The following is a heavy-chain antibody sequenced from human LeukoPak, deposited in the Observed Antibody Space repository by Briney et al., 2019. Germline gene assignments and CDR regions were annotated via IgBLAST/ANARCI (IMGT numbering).Heavy chain of an antibody. D-gene: IGHD5-12*01. CDR1: GFTFDDYA. V-gene: IGHV3-9*03. CDR2: ISWNSGSI. J-gene: IGHJ3*02. Sequence: GGSLRLSCGASGFTFDDYAMHWVRQAPGKGLEWVSGISWNSGSIGYADSVKGRFTISRDNAKNSLYLQMNSLRAEDMALYYCAKDTNSGYDWGGAFDIWGQGTMVTVSS. CDR3: AKDTNSGYDWGGAFDI.